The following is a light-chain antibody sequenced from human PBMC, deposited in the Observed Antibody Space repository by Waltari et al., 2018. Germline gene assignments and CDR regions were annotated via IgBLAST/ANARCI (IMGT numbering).Light chain of an antibody. CDR2: DAS. V-gene: IGKV3-20*01. Sequence: EIVLTQSPDTLSLSPGERASLSCRASQSLGNTYLAWYQQNPGQAPRLLIFDASRRATGIPDRFSGSGSGTDFTLTISRLEPEDFAVYFCQKYGRTPRPFGGGTKVEI. J-gene: IGKJ4*01. CDR3: QKYGRTPRP. CDR1: QSLGNTY.